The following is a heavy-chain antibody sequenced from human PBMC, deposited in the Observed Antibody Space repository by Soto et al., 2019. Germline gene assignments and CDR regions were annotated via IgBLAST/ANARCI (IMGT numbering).Heavy chain of an antibody. V-gene: IGHV3-48*03. CDR3: ARRQGRWGPGGGAFDI. J-gene: IGHJ3*02. CDR1: GFTFSSYE. D-gene: IGHD3-16*01. Sequence: HPGGSLRLSCAASGFTFSSYEMNWVRQAPGKGLEWVSYISSSGSTIYYADSVKGRFTISRDNAKNSLYLQMNSLRAEDTAVYYCARRQGRWGPGGGAFDIWGQGTMVTVSS. CDR2: ISSSGSTI.